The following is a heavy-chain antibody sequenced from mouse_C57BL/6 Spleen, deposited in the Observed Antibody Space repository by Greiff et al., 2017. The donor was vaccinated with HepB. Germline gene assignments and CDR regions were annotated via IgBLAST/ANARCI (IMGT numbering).Heavy chain of an antibody. J-gene: IGHJ2*01. Sequence: QVQLQQSGPELVKPGASVKISCKASGYAFSSSWMNWVKQRPGKGLEWIGRIYPGDGYTNYNGKFKGKATLTADKSSSTAYMQLSSLTSEDSAVYFCAKRGWYGYEGYFDYWGQGTTLTVSS. CDR1: GYAFSSSW. CDR3: AKRGWYGYEGYFDY. V-gene: IGHV1-82*01. CDR2: IYPGDGYT. D-gene: IGHD2-2*01.